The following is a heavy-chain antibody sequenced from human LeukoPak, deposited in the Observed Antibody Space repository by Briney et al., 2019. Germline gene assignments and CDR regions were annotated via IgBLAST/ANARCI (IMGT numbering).Heavy chain of an antibody. CDR3: ARDDIPVI. D-gene: IGHD2-15*01. CDR1: GFSVSDYY. Sequence: PGGSLRLSCAASGFSVSDYYMNWVRQAPGKGLEWVSFIYSDGRTCYADSVKGRFTISRDNSRNTVYLQMNSLRVEDTAVYYCARDDIPVIWGQGTLVTVSS. V-gene: IGHV3-53*01. J-gene: IGHJ4*02. CDR2: IYSDGRT.